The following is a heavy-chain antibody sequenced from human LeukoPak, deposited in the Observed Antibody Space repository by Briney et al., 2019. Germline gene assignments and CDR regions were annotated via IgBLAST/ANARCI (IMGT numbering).Heavy chain of an antibody. CDR3: ARDGYYYDSGAYYANNWFDP. V-gene: IGHV3-74*01. CDR1: GFTFSSYW. Sequence: GGSLRLSCAASGFTFSSYWMHWVRQAPGKGLVWVSRINSDGSSTSYADSVKGRFTISRNNAKNTLYLQMNSLRAEDTAVYYCARDGYYYDSGAYYANNWFDPWGQGTLVTVSS. D-gene: IGHD3-22*01. CDR2: INSDGSST. J-gene: IGHJ5*02.